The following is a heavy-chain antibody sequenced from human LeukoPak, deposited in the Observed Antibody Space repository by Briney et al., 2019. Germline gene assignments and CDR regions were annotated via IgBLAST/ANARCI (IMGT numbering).Heavy chain of an antibody. CDR3: ARGEVDTNYCYYYMDV. CDR2: LIPIFGTA. CDR1: GGTFSSYA. J-gene: IGHJ6*03. D-gene: IGHD5-18*01. V-gene: IGHV1-69*05. Sequence: ASVKVSCKASGGTFSSYANSWVRQAPGQGLEWMGGLIPIFGTANYAQKFQGRVTITTGESTSTAYMGLSSLRSEDTAVYFCARGEVDTNYCYYYMDVWGKGTTVTVSS.